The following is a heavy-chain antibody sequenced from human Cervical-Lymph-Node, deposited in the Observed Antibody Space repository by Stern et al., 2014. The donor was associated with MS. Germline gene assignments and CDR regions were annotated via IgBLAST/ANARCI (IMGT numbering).Heavy chain of an antibody. CDR2: IYWDDEK. J-gene: IGHJ3*01. V-gene: IGHV2-5*02. D-gene: IGHD1-7*01. CDR3: AHSRGGQYNWNYVNDFDV. CDR1: GFSLSTSGVG. Sequence: QVTLRESGPTLVKPTQTLTLTCSFSGFSLSTSGVGVAWIRQPPGKALEWLALIYWDDEKRYSPSLTSLLTSTKYTSKNQVVLTMTNMDPVDTATYYCAHSRGGQYNWNYVNDFDVWGQGTMVTVSS.